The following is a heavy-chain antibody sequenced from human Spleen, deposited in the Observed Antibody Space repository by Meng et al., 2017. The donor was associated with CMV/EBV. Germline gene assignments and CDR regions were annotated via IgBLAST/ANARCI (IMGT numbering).Heavy chain of an antibody. CDR1: VGSLTSDSYF. D-gene: IGHD3-3*01. V-gene: IGHV4-39*07. J-gene: IGHJ4*02. CDR2: VFFSGRT. Sequence: LQRSVPGLVKPSETLSLTLTVSVGSLTSDSYFWGWIRQPPGKRPEWIGSVFFSGRTDYSPSLKSLVTILVDTSKSQFSLKMRSVTATDTAVYFCARATLDRTRTFDFWGQGTLVTVSS. CDR3: ARATLDRTRTFDF.